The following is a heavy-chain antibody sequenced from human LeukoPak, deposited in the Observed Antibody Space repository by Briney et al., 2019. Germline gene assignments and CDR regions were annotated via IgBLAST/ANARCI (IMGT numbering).Heavy chain of an antibody. J-gene: IGHJ4*02. Sequence: GGSLRLSCAASGFTLSSYWMSWVRQAPGKGLEWVAAISGSGGSTYYADSAKGRFTISRDNSKNTLYLQMNSLRAEDTAVYYCAKDNEEVWSGPKGLFDYWGQGTLVTVSS. D-gene: IGHD3-3*01. CDR1: GFTLSSYW. V-gene: IGHV3-23*01. CDR3: AKDNEEVWSGPKGLFDY. CDR2: ISGSGGST.